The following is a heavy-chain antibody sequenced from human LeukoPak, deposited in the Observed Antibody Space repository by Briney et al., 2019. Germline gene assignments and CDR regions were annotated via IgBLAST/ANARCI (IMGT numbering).Heavy chain of an antibody. CDR2: VTSNGFIT. CDR1: GFTFSNYA. Sequence: GGSLRLSCVASGFTFSNYAMGWVRQAPGKGLEWVSTVTSNGFITWYPESMKGRFTISRDNAKNSLYLQMNSLRAEDTAVYYCARDVGHPIWFDPWGQGTLVTVSS. J-gene: IGHJ5*02. V-gene: IGHV3-23*01. CDR3: ARDVGHPIWFDP. D-gene: IGHD1-26*01.